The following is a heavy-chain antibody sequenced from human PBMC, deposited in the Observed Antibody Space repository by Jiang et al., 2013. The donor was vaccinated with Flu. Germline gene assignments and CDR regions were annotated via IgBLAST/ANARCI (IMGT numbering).Heavy chain of an antibody. CDR1: GDSVSSNSAA. CDR3: ARERGWWDSGYENDAFDI. Sequence: QTLSLTVGAISGDSVSSNSAAWNWIRQSPSRGLEWLGRTYYRSKWYNDYAVSVKSRITINPDTSKNQFSLQLNSVTPEDTAVYYCARERGWWDSGYENDAFDIWGQGTMVTVSS. J-gene: IGHJ3*02. CDR2: TYYRSKWYN. D-gene: IGHD5-12*01. V-gene: IGHV6-1*01.